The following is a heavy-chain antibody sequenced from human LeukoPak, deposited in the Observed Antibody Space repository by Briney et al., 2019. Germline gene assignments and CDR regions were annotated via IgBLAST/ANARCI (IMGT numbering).Heavy chain of an antibody. CDR1: GDSVTSSY. J-gene: IGHJ4*02. Sequence: SHTLSLTCSVSGDSVTSSYWNWIRQPPGKGLEWIGYVSSDGTTNFTPSLRSRLIMSVDTAKNDISLILTSVTGADTAIYYCARLDCFVEGCYNHWGRGTLVTVSS. CDR2: VSSDGTT. CDR3: ARLDCFVEGCYNH. D-gene: IGHD2-15*01. V-gene: IGHV4-59*08.